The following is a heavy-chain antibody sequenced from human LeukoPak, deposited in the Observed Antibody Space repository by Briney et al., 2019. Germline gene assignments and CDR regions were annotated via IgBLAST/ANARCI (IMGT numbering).Heavy chain of an antibody. Sequence: ASVKVSCKASGYTFTGYYMHWVRQAPGQGLEWMGWINPNSGGTNYAQKFQGRVTMTRDTSISTAYMELSRLRSDDTAVYYCARAWRYSSSWYIGDYWGQGTLVTVSS. CDR1: GYTFTGYY. CDR3: ARAWRYSSSWYIGDY. V-gene: IGHV1-2*02. J-gene: IGHJ4*02. CDR2: INPNSGGT. D-gene: IGHD6-13*01.